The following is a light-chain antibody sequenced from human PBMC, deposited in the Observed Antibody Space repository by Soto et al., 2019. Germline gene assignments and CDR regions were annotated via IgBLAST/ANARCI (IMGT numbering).Light chain of an antibody. CDR2: KIS. V-gene: IGKV2-24*01. CDR1: QSLVHSDGNTY. CDR3: MQGRQSPWT. J-gene: IGKJ1*01. Sequence: DIVMTQTPLSAPVTLGQPASFSCRSSQSLVHSDGNTYLSWLHQRPGQPPRLLIYKISDRFSGVPDRFRGSGEVTDFTRTISGVEVEDGGGYYCMQGRQSPWTVGQGTKVEIK.